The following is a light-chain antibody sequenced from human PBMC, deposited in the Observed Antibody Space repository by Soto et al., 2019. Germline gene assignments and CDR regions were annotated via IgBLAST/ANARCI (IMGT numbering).Light chain of an antibody. CDR3: SSYTSSSTLLYV. V-gene: IGLV2-14*01. J-gene: IGLJ1*01. CDR2: DVS. CDR1: SSDVGGYNY. Sequence: QSALTQPASVSGSPGQSITISCTGTSSDVGGYNYVSWYQQNPGKAPKLMIYDVSNRPSGVSNRFSGSKSGNTASLTISGLHAEDEADYYCSSYTSSSTLLYVFGTGTKLTVL.